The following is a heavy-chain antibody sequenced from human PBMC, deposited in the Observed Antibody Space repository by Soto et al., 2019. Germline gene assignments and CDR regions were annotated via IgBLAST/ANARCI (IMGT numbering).Heavy chain of an antibody. D-gene: IGHD5-12*01. CDR1: GGTFSSYT. Sequence: ASVKVSCKASGGTFSSYTISWVRQAPGQGLEWMGRIIPILGIANYAQKFQGRVTITADKSTSTAYMELSSLRSEDTAVYYCARDRSIVATTRTYYFDYWGQGTLVTVSS. V-gene: IGHV1-69*04. CDR2: IIPILGIA. CDR3: ARDRSIVATTRTYYFDY. J-gene: IGHJ4*02.